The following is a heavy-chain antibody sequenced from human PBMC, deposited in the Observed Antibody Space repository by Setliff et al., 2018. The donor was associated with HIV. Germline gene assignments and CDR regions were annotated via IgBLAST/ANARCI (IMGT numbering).Heavy chain of an antibody. CDR3: ARPDHSGSYSLDY. J-gene: IGHJ4*02. CDR2: ISGSGSVI. D-gene: IGHD1-26*01. Sequence: PGGSLRLSCVASGFTFSSNEMNWVRQAPGKGLEWVSSISGSGSVIHYADSVKGRFTISRDNAKNLLYLQMNSLKTEDTAVYYCARPDHSGSYSLDYWGQGTLVTVSS. V-gene: IGHV3-48*03. CDR1: GFTFSSNE.